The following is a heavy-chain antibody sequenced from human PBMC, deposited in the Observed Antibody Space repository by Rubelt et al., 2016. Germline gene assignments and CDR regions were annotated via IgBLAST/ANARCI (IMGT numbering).Heavy chain of an antibody. J-gene: IGHJ4*02. V-gene: IGHV3-33*06. D-gene: IGHD1-26*01. Sequence: GGGVVQPGRSLRLSCAASGFSFRNFGMHWVRQAPGKGLDWVAVIWYDGSNKYYADSVKGRFTISRDNSRNSLYLQMNSLRPEDTAFYYCVKDKQSGSYSATFDSWGQGTLVTVSS. CDR1: GFSFRNFG. CDR2: IWYDGSNK. CDR3: VKDKQSGSYSATFDS.